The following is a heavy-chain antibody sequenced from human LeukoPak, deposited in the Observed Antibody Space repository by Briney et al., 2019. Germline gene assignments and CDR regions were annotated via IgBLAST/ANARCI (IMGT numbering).Heavy chain of an antibody. CDR1: GFTFSSYA. J-gene: IGHJ4*02. V-gene: IGHV3-11*01. D-gene: IGHD5-24*01. CDR3: AREGWLQPQYYFDY. CDR2: ISSGGSTI. Sequence: GSLRLSCAASGFTFSSYAMSWIRQAPGKGLERISYISSGGSTIYSTDSVKGRFTISRDDAKNSLYLHMNNLRAEDTAVYYCAREGWLQPQYYFDYWGQGTLVTVSS.